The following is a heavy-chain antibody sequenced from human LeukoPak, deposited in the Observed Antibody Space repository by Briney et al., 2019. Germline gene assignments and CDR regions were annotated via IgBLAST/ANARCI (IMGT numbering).Heavy chain of an antibody. CDR3: ARDLSVRGVIDY. Sequence: ASVKVSCKASGYTFTGYYMHRVPQAPGQGLEWMGWINPNSGGTNYAQKFQGRVTMTRDTSISTAYMELSRLRSDDTAVYYCARDLSVRGVIDYWGQGTLVTVSS. D-gene: IGHD3-10*01. J-gene: IGHJ4*02. V-gene: IGHV1-2*02. CDR1: GYTFTGYY. CDR2: INPNSGGT.